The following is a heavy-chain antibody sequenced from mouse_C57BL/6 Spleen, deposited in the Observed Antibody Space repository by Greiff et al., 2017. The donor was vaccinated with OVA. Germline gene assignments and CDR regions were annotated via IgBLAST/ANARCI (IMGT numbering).Heavy chain of an antibody. CDR2: INPGTGGT. CDR3: ARERNYGNYDYAMDC. J-gene: IGHJ4*01. D-gene: IGHD2-1*01. V-gene: IGHV1-54*01. Sequence: VQLQQSGAELVRPGTSVTVSCKASGYAFTNYLIEWVKQRPGQGLEWIGVINPGTGGTNYNEKFKGKAILTADKSSSTAYMQLSSLTSADSAVDFCARERNYGNYDYAMDCWGQGTSVTVSS. CDR1: GYAFTNYL.